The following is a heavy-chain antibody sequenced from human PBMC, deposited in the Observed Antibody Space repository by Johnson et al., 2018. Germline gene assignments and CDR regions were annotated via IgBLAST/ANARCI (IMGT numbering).Heavy chain of an antibody. D-gene: IGHD3-3*01. CDR1: GGTFSSYA. CDR2: IIPIFGTA. Sequence: QVQLVESGAEVKKPGSSVKVSCKASGGTFSSYAISWVRQAPGQGLEWMGGIIPIFGTANYAQRFRGRVTIPAVESTSTAYMELSSLRSEDTAVYYCARGLSYDFRVGMDVWGQGSTVTVSS. V-gene: IGHV1-69*01. CDR3: ARGLSYDFRVGMDV. J-gene: IGHJ6*02.